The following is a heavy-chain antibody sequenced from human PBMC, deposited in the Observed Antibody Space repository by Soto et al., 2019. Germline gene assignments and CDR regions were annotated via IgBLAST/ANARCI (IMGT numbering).Heavy chain of an antibody. CDR3: AIGGCQYYGMLV. J-gene: IGHJ6*02. CDR1: GDSIISSGGYS. D-gene: IGHD2-8*01. V-gene: IGHV4-30-2*01. CDR2: INHSGST. Sequence: PSETLSLTCALSGDSIISSGGYSWSWIRQPPGKGLEWVGYINHSGSTYYKPSLKSRVTISVDRSKSQFYLSLTSMTAADTAVYYCAIGGCQYYGMLVCCPTPTVSVFS.